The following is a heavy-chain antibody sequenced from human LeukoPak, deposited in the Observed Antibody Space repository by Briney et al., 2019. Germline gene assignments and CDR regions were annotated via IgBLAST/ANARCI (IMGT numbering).Heavy chain of an antibody. CDR1: GFTFSSYE. CDR2: ISSSGYTL. CDR3: ASRRPYGSGSYYGFDY. J-gene: IGHJ4*02. D-gene: IGHD3-10*01. V-gene: IGHV3-48*03. Sequence: GGSLRLSCAASGFTFSSYEMNWVRQAPGKGLEWLSYISSSGYTLYYAGSVKGRFTISRDNAKNSLYLQMNSLRAEDTAVYYCASRRPYGSGSYYGFDYWGQGTLVTVSS.